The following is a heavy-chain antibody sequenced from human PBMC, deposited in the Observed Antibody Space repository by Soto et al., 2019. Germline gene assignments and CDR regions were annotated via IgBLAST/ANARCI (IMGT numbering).Heavy chain of an antibody. CDR2: IWSDGSKD. V-gene: IGHV3-33*01. CDR1: GLIFSRSG. CDR3: ARAKGVTCLDD. J-gene: IGHJ4*02. D-gene: IGHD3-16*02. Sequence: QLQLVESGGGVVHPGGSLRLSCAASGLIFSRSGMHWVRQAPGKGLEWVAMIWSDGSKDYYADSVRGRFTISRDDSKSMLYLQMGSLTADDTAVYYCARAKGVTCLDDWGQGTLVTVSS.